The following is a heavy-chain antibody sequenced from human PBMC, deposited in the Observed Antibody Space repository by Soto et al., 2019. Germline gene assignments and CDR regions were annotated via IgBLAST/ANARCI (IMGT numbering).Heavy chain of an antibody. J-gene: IGHJ6*02. CDR1: GYIFVNYG. Sequence: QVQLVQSGDEVRKPGSSVKVSCKASGYIFVNYGIAWVRQAPGQGLEWMGWISPYSGNTHYASKVQGSLTMTTDTXXSTACRELGGLSSDDTAVYYCVMADNYVTPARQDVWGQASTVSVSS. CDR2: ISPYSGNT. V-gene: IGHV1-18*01. D-gene: IGHD3-16*01. CDR3: VMADNYVTPARQDV.